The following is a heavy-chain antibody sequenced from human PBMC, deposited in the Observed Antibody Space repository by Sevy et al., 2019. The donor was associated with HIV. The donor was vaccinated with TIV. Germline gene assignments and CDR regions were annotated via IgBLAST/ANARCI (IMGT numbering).Heavy chain of an antibody. Sequence: ASVKVSCKASGYTFTNYGISWVRQAPGQGLEWMGWISTHNGDTNYAQKLQGRVTMTTDTSTSTAYMELRSLRSDDTAVYYCARRIHYDSSAYYWWFDPWGQGTLVTVSS. J-gene: IGHJ5*02. D-gene: IGHD3-22*01. V-gene: IGHV1-18*01. CDR2: ISTHNGDT. CDR3: ARRIHYDSSAYYWWFDP. CDR1: GYTFTNYG.